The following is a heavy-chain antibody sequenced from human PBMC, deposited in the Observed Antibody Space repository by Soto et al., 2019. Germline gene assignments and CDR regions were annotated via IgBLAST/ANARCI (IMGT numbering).Heavy chain of an antibody. CDR2: IRSKAYGETT. CDR3: TRYTYTSRYSYFGMDV. CDR1: GFTFGDYA. D-gene: IGHD2-2*01. J-gene: IGHJ6*02. Sequence: GSLRLSCTCFGFTFGDYAISWSRQAPGKGLERVGVIRSKAYGETTDYGASVKGRFTILRDDSKSIAYLQLNSLQSEDTGVYYCTRYTYTSRYSYFGMDVWGHGTAVTVSS. V-gene: IGHV3-49*03.